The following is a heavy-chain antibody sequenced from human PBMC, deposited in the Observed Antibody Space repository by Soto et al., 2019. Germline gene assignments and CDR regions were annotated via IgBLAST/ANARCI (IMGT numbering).Heavy chain of an antibody. CDR2: ISGSGGST. CDR1: GFNFSSYA. CDR3: AKDRGLYFDY. Sequence: PGGSLRLSCAASGFNFSSYAMSWVRQAPGKGLEWVSAISGSGGSTYYADSVKGRFTISRDNSKNTLYLQMNSLRAEDTAVYYYAKDRGLYFDYWGQGTLVTVSS. V-gene: IGHV3-23*01. J-gene: IGHJ4*02.